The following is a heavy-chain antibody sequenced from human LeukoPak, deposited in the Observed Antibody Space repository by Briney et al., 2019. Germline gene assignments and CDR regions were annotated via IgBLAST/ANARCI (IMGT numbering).Heavy chain of an antibody. CDR2: ISGSAATT. CDR1: GFTVSSND. V-gene: IGHV3-23*01. D-gene: IGHD3-10*01. CDR3: AKRGPGSPQSGKYYFDY. Sequence: GGSLRLSCAASGFTVSSNDMSWVRQAPGKGLEWVSAISGSAATTFYADSVKGRFTISRDNSKNTLYLQMNSLRAEDTAVYYCAKRGPGSPQSGKYYFDYWGQGTLVTVSS. J-gene: IGHJ4*02.